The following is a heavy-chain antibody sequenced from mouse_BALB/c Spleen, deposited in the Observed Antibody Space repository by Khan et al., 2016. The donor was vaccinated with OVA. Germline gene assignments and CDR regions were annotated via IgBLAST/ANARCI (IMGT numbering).Heavy chain of an antibody. CDR2: ISGDSNTI. CDR3: ATSYFYGYYFDY. D-gene: IGHD1-1*01. V-gene: IGHV5-17*02. CDR1: GFTFNSYG. J-gene: IGHJ2*01. Sequence: EVLLVESGGGLVQPGRSQKLSCAASGFTFNSYGMHWVRQAPEKGLEWVAYISGDSNTIDYADTVKGRFTISRDNPKNTLFLQMTSLMSEDTAMYYCATSYFYGYYFDYWGPGTTLTGS.